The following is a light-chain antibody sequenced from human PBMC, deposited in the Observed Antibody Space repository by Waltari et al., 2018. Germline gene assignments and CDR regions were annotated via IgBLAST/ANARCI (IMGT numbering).Light chain of an antibody. CDR2: RNN. Sequence: QAGLTQPPSVSKGLRQTATLTCTGNYNNFRNQGATWLQQHQRHPPKLPPYRNNNRPSGISQRFSASRSGDTTSLTITGLQPEDEADYYCSAWDNSLNAWVFGGGTKLTVL. J-gene: IGLJ3*02. CDR1: YNNFRNQG. CDR3: SAWDNSLNAWV. V-gene: IGLV10-54*04.